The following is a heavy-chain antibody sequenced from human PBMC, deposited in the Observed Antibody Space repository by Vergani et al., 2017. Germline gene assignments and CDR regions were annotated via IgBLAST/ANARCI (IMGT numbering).Heavy chain of an antibody. CDR3: AKDKGDVVRGFGPLDWYFEL. CDR2: ISWNSGSI. CDR1: GFTFDDYA. Sequence: EVQLVESGGGLVQPGRSLRLSCAASGFTFDDYAMHWVRQAPGKGLEWVSGISWNSGSIGYADSVEGRFTISRDNAKNSLYLQMNSLRAEDTALYYCAKDKGDVVRGFGPLDWYFELWGRGTLVTVSS. D-gene: IGHD3-10*01. V-gene: IGHV3-9*01. J-gene: IGHJ2*01.